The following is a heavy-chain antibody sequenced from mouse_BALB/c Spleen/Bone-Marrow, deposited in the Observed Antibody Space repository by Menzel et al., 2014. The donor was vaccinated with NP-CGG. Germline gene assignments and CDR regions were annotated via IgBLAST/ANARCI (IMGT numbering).Heavy chain of an antibody. V-gene: IGHV5-4*02. D-gene: IGHD2-14*01. CDR2: ISDGGSYT. CDR3: ARDGDYKYAWFAH. CDR1: GFTFSDYY. J-gene: IGHJ3*01. Sequence: DVKLVESGGDLVKPGGSLKLSCAASGFTFSDYYMYWVRQTPEKRLEWVATISDGGSYTYYPDSVEGRFTISRDNAKNNLYLHMSSLKSEDTAMYYCARDGDYKYAWFAHWGQGTLVTVSA.